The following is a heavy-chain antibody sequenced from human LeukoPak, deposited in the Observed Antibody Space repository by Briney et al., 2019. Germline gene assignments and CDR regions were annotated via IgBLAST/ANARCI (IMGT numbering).Heavy chain of an antibody. Sequence: SGGSLRLSCAASGFTFDDYAMHWVRQAPGKGLELDCFSSGYCHSTYYSDSVKGRFTICRDNSKNSLYLQMNSLRPEDTALFFCAKDTNYYDSSGYLHWYCDLWGRGTLVTVSS. CDR2: SSGYCHST. CDR1: GFTFDDYA. CDR3: AKDTNYYDSSGYLHWYCDL. J-gene: IGHJ2*01. V-gene: IGHV3-43*02. D-gene: IGHD3-22*01.